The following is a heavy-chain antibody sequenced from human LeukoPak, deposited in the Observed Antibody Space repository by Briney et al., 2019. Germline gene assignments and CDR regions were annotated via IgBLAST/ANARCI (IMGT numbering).Heavy chain of an antibody. Sequence: ASVKVSCKASGGTFSSYAIIWVRQAPGQGLEWMGGIIPIFGTANYAQKFQGRVTITTDESTSTAYMELSSLRSEDTAVYYCARSDSGSWYETDYWGQGTLVTVSS. J-gene: IGHJ4*02. CDR3: ARSDSGSWYETDY. D-gene: IGHD6-13*01. CDR1: GGTFSSYA. CDR2: IIPIFGTA. V-gene: IGHV1-69*05.